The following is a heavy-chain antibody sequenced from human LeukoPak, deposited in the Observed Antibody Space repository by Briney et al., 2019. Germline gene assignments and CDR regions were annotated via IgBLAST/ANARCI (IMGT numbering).Heavy chain of an antibody. J-gene: IGHJ4*02. CDR2: STTNTENP. D-gene: IGHD5-12*01. CDR1: GYSFTSYV. V-gene: IGHV7-4-1*02. CDR3: ARGGSRYSTSGTVDY. Sequence: ASVKVSCKASGYSFTSYVLNWVRQAPAQGLEWMGWSTTNTENPTHAQRFTGRFVFSLDTSISTTYLQINSLKAEDTAVYYCARGGSRYSTSGTVDYWGQGTLVIVSS.